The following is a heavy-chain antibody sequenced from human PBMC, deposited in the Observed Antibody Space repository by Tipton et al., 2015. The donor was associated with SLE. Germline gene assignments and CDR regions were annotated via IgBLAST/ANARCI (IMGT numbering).Heavy chain of an antibody. V-gene: IGHV4-61*05. D-gene: IGHD6-13*01. Sequence: TLSLTCTVSGGSISSSHYYWSWIRQPPGKGLEWIGYIYYSGTTNYNPSLKSRVTISVDTSKKQFSLKLSSVTAADTAVYYCARFWGPNSWYFDYWGQGTLVTVSS. CDR1: GGSISSSHYY. CDR3: ARFWGPNSWYFDY. J-gene: IGHJ4*02. CDR2: IYYSGTT.